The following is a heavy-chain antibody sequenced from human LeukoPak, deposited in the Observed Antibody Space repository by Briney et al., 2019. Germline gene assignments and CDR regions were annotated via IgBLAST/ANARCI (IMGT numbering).Heavy chain of an antibody. CDR3: ARDRGDRGVKYYYYGMDV. CDR1: GFTFSSYS. J-gene: IGHJ6*02. D-gene: IGHD3-10*01. Sequence: GGSLRLSCAASGFTFSSYSMNWVRQAPGKGLEWVSYISSSSSTIYYADSVKGRFTISRDNAKNSLYLQMNSLRAEDTAVYYCARDRGDRGVKYYYYGMDVWGQGTTVTVSS. V-gene: IGHV3-48*04. CDR2: ISSSSSTI.